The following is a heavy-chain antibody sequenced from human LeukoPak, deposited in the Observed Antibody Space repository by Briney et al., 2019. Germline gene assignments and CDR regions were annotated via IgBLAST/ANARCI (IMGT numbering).Heavy chain of an antibody. J-gene: IGHJ4*02. D-gene: IGHD2-8*01. CDR1: GFTFSNYG. V-gene: IGHV3-30*18. CDR3: AKDRPAGYDGVVDY. CDR2: ISYDGSNK. Sequence: PGGSLRLSCAASGFTFSNYGTHWVRQAPGKGLEWVAVISYDGSNKYYTDSVKGRFTISRDNSKNTLYLQMNSLRAEDTAVYYCAKDRPAGYDGVVDYWDLGTVVIVA.